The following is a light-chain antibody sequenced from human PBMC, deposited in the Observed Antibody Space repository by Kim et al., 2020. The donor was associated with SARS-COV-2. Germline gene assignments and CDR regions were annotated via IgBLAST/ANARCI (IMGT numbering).Light chain of an antibody. Sequence: CPGERATLSCRASQSVSSNLAWYQQKPGQAPRLLIYGASTRATGIPARFSGSGSGTEFTLTISSLQSEDFAVYYCQQYTNWPPLTFGGGTKVDIK. V-gene: IGKV3-15*01. CDR2: GAS. CDR1: QSVSSN. J-gene: IGKJ4*01. CDR3: QQYTNWPPLT.